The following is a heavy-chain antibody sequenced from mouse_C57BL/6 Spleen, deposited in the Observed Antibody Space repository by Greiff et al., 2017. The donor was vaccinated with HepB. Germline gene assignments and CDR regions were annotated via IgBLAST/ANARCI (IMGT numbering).Heavy chain of an antibody. J-gene: IGHJ2*01. V-gene: IGHV1-64*01. CDR2: IHPNSGST. CDR1: GYTFTSYW. D-gene: IGHD2-1*01. CDR3: ARCPISYGNPDYFDY. Sequence: QVQLQQPGAELVKPGASVKLSCKASGYTFTSYWMHWVKQRPGQGLEWIGMIHPNSGSTNYNEKFKSKATLTVDKSSSTAYMQLSSLTSEDSAVYYCARCPISYGNPDYFDYWGQGTTLTVSS.